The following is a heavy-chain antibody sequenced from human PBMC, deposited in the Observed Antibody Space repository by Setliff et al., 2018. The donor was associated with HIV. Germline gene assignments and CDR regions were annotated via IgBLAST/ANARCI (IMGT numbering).Heavy chain of an antibody. Sequence: ESLRLSCAASGFMFGVDWMSWVRQTPGKGLEWVASVTPDGGDKYYANSMRGRFTISRDNGENAVYLQMNSLTAEDTALYYCVRDLARVIAHWGQGTLVTVS. CDR2: VTPDGGDK. J-gene: IGHJ4*02. CDR3: VRDLARVIAH. D-gene: IGHD2-21*01. V-gene: IGHV3-7*01. CDR1: GFMFGVDW.